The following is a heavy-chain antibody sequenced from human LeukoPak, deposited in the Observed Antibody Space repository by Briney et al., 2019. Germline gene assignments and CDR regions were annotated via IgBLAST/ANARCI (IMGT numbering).Heavy chain of an antibody. CDR2: IYYSGST. D-gene: IGHD3-9*01. Sequence: PSETLSLTCTVSGGSISSYYCSWIRQPPGKGLEWIGYIYYSGSTNYNPSLKSRVTISVDTSKNQFSLKLSSVTAADTAVYYCARHGYFDWLFDAFDIWGQGTMVTVSS. CDR1: GGSISSYY. V-gene: IGHV4-59*08. CDR3: ARHGYFDWLFDAFDI. J-gene: IGHJ3*02.